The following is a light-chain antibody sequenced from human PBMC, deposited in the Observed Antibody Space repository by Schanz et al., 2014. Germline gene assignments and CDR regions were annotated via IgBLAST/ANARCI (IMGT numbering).Light chain of an antibody. J-gene: IGKJ1*01. CDR2: NAS. CDR1: QSVNGRF. Sequence: EIVLTQSPDTLSLSPGERATLSCKASQSVNGRFLAWYQQKPGQAPRLLIYNASKRATGIPDRFSGSGSGIDFTLTISSLEPEDFAVYYCQQFSKLPWTFGQGTKVEIK. CDR3: QQFSKLPWT. V-gene: IGKV3-20*01.